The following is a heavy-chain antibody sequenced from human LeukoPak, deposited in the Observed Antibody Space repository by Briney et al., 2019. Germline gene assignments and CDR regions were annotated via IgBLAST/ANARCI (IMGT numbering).Heavy chain of an antibody. V-gene: IGHV3-20*01. CDR3: ARVYGYDRSGFPTD. Sequence: SGGSLRLSCAASGFIFDDYGMSWVRQVSGKGLEWVSGISWDGGSTGYTDSVKGRFTISRDNAKNSLYLQMNSLRAEDTALYHCARVYGYDRSGFPTDWGQGTLLTVSS. CDR2: ISWDGGST. CDR1: GFIFDDYG. D-gene: IGHD3-22*01. J-gene: IGHJ1*01.